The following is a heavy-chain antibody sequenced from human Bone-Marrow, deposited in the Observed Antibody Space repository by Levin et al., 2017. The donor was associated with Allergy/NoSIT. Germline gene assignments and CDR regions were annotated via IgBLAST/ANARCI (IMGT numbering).Heavy chain of an antibody. D-gene: IGHD6-19*01. CDR2: ISWNSGSI. J-gene: IGHJ6*03. CDR1: GFSLDDYA. V-gene: IGHV3-9*01. CDR3: AKDRGTGWYQDWYYFDSMDL. Sequence: LSLTCVVSGFSLDDYAMHWVRQTPGKGLEWVSGISWNSGSIGYADSVRGRFSISRDNAKNSLYLQMDSLRPEDSALYYCAKDRGTGWYQDWYYFDSMDLWGQGTTVTVSS.